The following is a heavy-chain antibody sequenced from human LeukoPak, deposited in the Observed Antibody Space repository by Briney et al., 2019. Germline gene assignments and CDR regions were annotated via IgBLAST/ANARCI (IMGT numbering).Heavy chain of an antibody. Sequence: SQTLSLTCTVSGGSISSGGYYWSWIRQHPGKGLEWIGYIYYSGSTYYNPSLKSRVTISVDTSKNQFSLKLSSVTAADTAVYYCARGRRYYDFWSGPIPPAPMDYWGQGTLVTVSS. D-gene: IGHD3-3*01. CDR3: ARGRRYYDFWSGPIPPAPMDY. V-gene: IGHV4-31*03. J-gene: IGHJ4*02. CDR1: GGSISSGGYY. CDR2: IYYSGST.